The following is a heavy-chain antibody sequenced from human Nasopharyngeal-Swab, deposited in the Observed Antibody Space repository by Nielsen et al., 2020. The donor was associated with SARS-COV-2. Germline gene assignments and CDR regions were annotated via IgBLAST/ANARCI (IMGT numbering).Heavy chain of an antibody. J-gene: IGHJ3*02. CDR2: IIPIFGTA. CDR3: ARDGYGNGAFDI. Sequence: SVKVSCKASGGTFSSYAISWERQAPGQGLEWMGGIIPIFGTANYAQKFQGRVTITADESTSTAYMELSSLRSEDTAVYYCARDGYGNGAFDIWGQGTMVTVSS. V-gene: IGHV1-69*13. D-gene: IGHD1-1*01. CDR1: GGTFSSYA.